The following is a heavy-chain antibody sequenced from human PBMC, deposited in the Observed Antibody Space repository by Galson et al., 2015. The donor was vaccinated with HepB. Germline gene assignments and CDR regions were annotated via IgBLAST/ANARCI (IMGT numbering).Heavy chain of an antibody. CDR2: ISSNGGST. V-gene: IGHV3-64*02. CDR3: ARSSSSWYYFDY. J-gene: IGHJ4*02. CDR1: GFTFSSYA. Sequence: SLRLSCAASGFTFSSYAMSWVRQAPGKGLEYVSAISSNGGSTYYADSVMGRFTISRDNSKNTLYLQMGSLRAEDMAVYYCARSSSSWYYFDYWGQGTLVTVSS. D-gene: IGHD6-13*01.